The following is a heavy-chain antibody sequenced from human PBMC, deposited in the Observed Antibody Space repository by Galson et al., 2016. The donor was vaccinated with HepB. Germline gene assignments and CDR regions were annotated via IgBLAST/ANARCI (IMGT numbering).Heavy chain of an antibody. CDR2: IYYSGKT. CDR1: GGSIISGDYY. D-gene: IGHD1-26*01. V-gene: IGHV4-39*01. CDR3: ARHPIVGTEKYAFDI. Sequence: ETLSLTCPVSGGSIISGDYYWSWIRQPPGKGLEWIGSIYYSGKTYYNPSLKTRVTMSVDTSKNQFSLSLSSVTAADTAVYYCARHPIVGTEKYAFDIWGQGTMVTVSS. J-gene: IGHJ3*02.